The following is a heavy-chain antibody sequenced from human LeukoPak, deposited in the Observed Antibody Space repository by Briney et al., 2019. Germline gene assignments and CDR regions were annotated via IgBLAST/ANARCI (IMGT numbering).Heavy chain of an antibody. D-gene: IGHD6-19*01. CDR3: ARGRGVSSSGYGY. CDR2: IIPIFGTS. CDR1: RGTFSSYA. V-gene: IGHV1-69*13. J-gene: IGHJ4*02. Sequence: SVKVSCTASRGTFSSYAISWVRQAPGQGLEWMGGIIPIFGTSNYAQKFQGRVTIPADESTSTAYMELSSLRAEGTAVYYCARGRGVSSSGYGYWGQGTLVTVSS.